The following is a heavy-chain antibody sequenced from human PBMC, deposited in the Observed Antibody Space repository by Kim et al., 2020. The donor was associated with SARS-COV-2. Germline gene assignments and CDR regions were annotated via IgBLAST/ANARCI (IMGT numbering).Heavy chain of an antibody. CDR2: ISYDGSNK. CDR1: GFTFSSYG. Sequence: GGSLRLSCAASGFTFSSYGIHWVRQAPGKGLEWVAVISYDGSNKDYADSVKGRFTISRDNYKNTLYLQMNSLRVEDTAVYYCAKPMVRGVNWFDPWGQGT. J-gene: IGHJ5*02. V-gene: IGHV3-30*18. CDR3: AKPMVRGVNWFDP. D-gene: IGHD3-10*01.